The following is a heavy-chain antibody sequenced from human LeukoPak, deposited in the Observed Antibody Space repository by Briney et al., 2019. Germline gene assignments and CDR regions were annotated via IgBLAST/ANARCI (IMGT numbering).Heavy chain of an antibody. CDR2: INHSGST. CDR3: ARPYVHSSGYDY. Sequence: PSETLSLTCAVYGGSFSGYYWSWIRQPPGKGLEWIGEINHSGSTNYNPSLKSRVTISVDTSKNQFSLKLSSVTAADTAVYYCARPYVHSSGYDYWGQGTLVTVSS. J-gene: IGHJ4*02. D-gene: IGHD3-22*01. V-gene: IGHV4-34*01. CDR1: GGSFSGYY.